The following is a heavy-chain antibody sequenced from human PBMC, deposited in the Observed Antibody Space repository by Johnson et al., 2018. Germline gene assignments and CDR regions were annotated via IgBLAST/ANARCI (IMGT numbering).Heavy chain of an antibody. CDR3: TRSDYSGTYFS. J-gene: IGHJ1*01. D-gene: IGHD1-26*01. CDR2: IRSKANNYAI. V-gene: IGHV3-73*02. CDR1: GFSFSGSP. Sequence: VQLQESGGGLVQPGGSLKLSCAASGFSFSGSPMHWVRPASGKGLEWVGRIRSKANNYAIASGASVKGRFTISRDDSKNTAYLQMNSLKTEDTAVYYCTRSDYSGTYFSWGQGTRVTVSS.